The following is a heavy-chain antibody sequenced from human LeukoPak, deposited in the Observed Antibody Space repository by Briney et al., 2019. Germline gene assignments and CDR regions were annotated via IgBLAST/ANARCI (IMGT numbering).Heavy chain of an antibody. CDR2: IWYDGSYK. D-gene: IGHD3-22*01. J-gene: IGHJ4*02. V-gene: IGHV3-33*06. CDR1: GFTFSTYG. Sequence: PGGSLRLSCAASGFTFSTYGMHWVRQAPGKGLEWVAVIWYDGSYKYYADSMKGRFTISRDNSKNTLYLQMDSLRDEDTAVYYCAKGGTEGVVVPSWEYWGQGTLVTVSS. CDR3: AKGGTEGVVVPSWEY.